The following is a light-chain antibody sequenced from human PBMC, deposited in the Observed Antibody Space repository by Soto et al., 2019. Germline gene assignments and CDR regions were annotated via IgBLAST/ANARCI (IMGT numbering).Light chain of an antibody. CDR3: MQGTLWYS. J-gene: IGKJ2*01. CDR2: KVS. V-gene: IGKV2-30*01. Sequence: DVVMTQSPLSLPVTLGQPASISCRSSQSLVYSDGNTYLNWVQQRPGQSPRRQIYKVSNRDSGVPDRFSGSWAGPHFRLKISRVEADDVGVYYGMQGTLWYSFGQGTKLEIK. CDR1: QSLVYSDGNTY.